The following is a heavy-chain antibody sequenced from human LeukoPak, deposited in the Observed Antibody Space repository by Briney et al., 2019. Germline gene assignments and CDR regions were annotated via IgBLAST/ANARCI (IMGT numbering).Heavy chain of an antibody. CDR3: AKINIPDSWSGDPNDAFDI. D-gene: IGHD3-3*01. V-gene: IGHV3-23*01. J-gene: IGHJ3*02. Sequence: GGSLRLSCAGSGFTFRSYAMSWVRQSPVKGLEWVSAISDSGDGTYYADSVKARFTISRDNAKNSLYLQMNSLRAEDTAVYYCAKINIPDSWSGDPNDAFDIWGQGTMVTVSS. CDR1: GFTFRSYA. CDR2: ISDSGDGT.